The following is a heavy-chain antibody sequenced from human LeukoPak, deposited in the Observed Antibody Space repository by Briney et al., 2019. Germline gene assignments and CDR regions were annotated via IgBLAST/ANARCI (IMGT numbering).Heavy chain of an antibody. CDR1: GGSISSYY. D-gene: IGHD4-17*01. Sequence: SETLSLTCTVSGGSISSYYWSWIRQPPGKGLEWIGYIHYSGSTNYKPSLKSRVTISVDTSKKQFSLKLSSVTAADTAVYYCARRGTYGDYDCWGRGTLVTVSS. CDR2: IHYSGST. J-gene: IGHJ4*02. V-gene: IGHV4-59*08. CDR3: ARRGTYGDYDC.